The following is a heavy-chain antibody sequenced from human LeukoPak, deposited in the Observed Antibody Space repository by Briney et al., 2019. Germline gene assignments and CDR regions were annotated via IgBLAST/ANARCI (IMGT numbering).Heavy chain of an antibody. J-gene: IGHJ3*02. CDR3: ARGYYDSSGYDAFDI. D-gene: IGHD3-22*01. CDR1: GFTFSSYA. Sequence: PGRSLRLSCAAFGFTFSSYAMHWVRQAPGKGLEWVAVISYDGSNKYNADSVKGRFTISRDNSKNTLYLQMNSLRAEDTAVYYCARGYYDSSGYDAFDIWGQGTMVTVSS. V-gene: IGHV3-30-3*01. CDR2: ISYDGSNK.